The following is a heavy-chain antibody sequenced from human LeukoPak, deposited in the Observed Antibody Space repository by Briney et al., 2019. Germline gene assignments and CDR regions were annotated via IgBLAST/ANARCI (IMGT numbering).Heavy chain of an antibody. CDR3: ARAFPYYYGSGTTYYFDY. V-gene: IGHV4-30-2*01. CDR1: GGSISSGGYY. D-gene: IGHD3-10*01. CDR2: IYHSGST. Sequence: SETLSLTCTVSGGSISSGGYYWSWIRQPPGKGLEWIGYIYHSGSTYYNPSLKSRVTISVDRSKNQFSLKLSSVTAADTAVYYCARAFPYYYGSGTTYYFDYWGQGTLVTVSS. J-gene: IGHJ4*02.